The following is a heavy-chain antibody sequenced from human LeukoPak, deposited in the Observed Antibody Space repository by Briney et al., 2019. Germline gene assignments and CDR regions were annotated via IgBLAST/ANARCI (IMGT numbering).Heavy chain of an antibody. Sequence: PSETLSLTCTVSGGSISSGGYYWSWIRQPPGKGLEWIGYIYYSGSTNYNPSLKSRVTISIDTSKNQFSLKLSSVTAADTAVYYCARQMTIGDYEYFDLWGRGTLVTVSS. V-gene: IGHV4-61*08. J-gene: IGHJ2*01. CDR1: GGSISSGGYY. CDR3: ARQMTIGDYEYFDL. CDR2: IYYSGST. D-gene: IGHD4-17*01.